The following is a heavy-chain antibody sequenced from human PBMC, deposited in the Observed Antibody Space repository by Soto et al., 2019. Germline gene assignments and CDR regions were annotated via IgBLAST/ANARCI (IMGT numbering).Heavy chain of an antibody. V-gene: IGHV3-11*01. D-gene: IGHD5-12*01. CDR2: ISSSGSTI. CDR3: ARAWEYSPLDY. CDR1: GFTFSDYY. Sequence: GSLRLSCAASGFTFSDYYMSWIRQAPGKGLEWVSHISSSGSTIYYADSVKGRFTISRDNAKNSLYLQMKSLRAEDTAVYYCARAWEYSPLDYWGLGTLVTVSS. J-gene: IGHJ4*02.